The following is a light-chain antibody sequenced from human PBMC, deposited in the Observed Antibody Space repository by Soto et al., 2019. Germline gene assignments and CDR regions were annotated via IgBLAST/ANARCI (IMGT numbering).Light chain of an antibody. J-gene: IGLJ1*01. CDR1: CSDVGAYNF. Sequence: QSVLTQPASVSGSPGLSITISCTGTCSDVGAYNFVSWYQQHPDKAPKLMIFDVSNRPSGVSNRFSGSKSGNTASLTISGLQSEDEAEYYCGSYTTSSNYVFGTGTKVTVL. CDR2: DVS. CDR3: GSYTTSSNYV. V-gene: IGLV2-14*03.